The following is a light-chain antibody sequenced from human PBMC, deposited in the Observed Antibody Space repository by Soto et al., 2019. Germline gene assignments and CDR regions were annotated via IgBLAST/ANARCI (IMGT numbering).Light chain of an antibody. Sequence: QSVLTQPPSESGAPGQRVTISCTGSSSNIGAGYDVHWYQQLPRTAPKLLLYSNNNRPSGVPDRFSGSRSGTSASLAITGLQPEDEADYYCQSYDGGLGVSKIFGAGTKLTVL. J-gene: IGLJ2*01. CDR1: SSNIGAGYD. CDR3: QSYDGGLGVSKI. CDR2: SNN. V-gene: IGLV1-40*01.